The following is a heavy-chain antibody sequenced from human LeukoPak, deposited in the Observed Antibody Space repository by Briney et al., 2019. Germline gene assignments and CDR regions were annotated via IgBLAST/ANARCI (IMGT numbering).Heavy chain of an antibody. J-gene: IGHJ3*02. CDR3: ARLAYCGGDCYFDAFDI. Sequence: SETLSLTCTVSGDSISSSKKYWGWVRQPPGKGLEWIGSIYYSGNTYYNPSLKSRVTISLDTSKNQFSLKLSSVTAADTAVYYCARLAYCGGDCYFDAFDIWGQGTMVTVSS. CDR2: IYYSGNT. D-gene: IGHD2-21*02. V-gene: IGHV4-39*01. CDR1: GDSISSSKKY.